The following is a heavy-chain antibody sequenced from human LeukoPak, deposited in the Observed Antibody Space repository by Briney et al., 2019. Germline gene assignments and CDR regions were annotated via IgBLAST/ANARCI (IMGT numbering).Heavy chain of an antibody. CDR2: ISYDGSNK. CDR3: AKDHRYYYDSSGWLDY. Sequence: GGSLRLSCAASGFTFSSYGMHWVRQAPGKGLEWVAVISYDGSNKYYADSVKGRFTISRDNSKNTLYLQMNSLRAEDTAVYYCAKDHRYYYDSSGWLDYWGQGTLVTVSS. D-gene: IGHD3-22*01. J-gene: IGHJ4*02. CDR1: GFTFSSYG. V-gene: IGHV3-30*18.